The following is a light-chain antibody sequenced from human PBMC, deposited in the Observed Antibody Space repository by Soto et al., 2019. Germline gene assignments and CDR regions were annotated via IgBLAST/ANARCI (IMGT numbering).Light chain of an antibody. CDR1: QSISSW. CDR2: DAS. J-gene: IGKJ5*01. V-gene: IGKV1-5*01. Sequence: HLTRVPSALSADVGDRVTITSRASQSISSWLAWYQQKPGKAPKLLIYDASSLESGVPSRFSGSGSGTEFTLTISSLHPDDCATYYCQQYNSYSITSGQGTRLEIK. CDR3: QQYNSYSIT.